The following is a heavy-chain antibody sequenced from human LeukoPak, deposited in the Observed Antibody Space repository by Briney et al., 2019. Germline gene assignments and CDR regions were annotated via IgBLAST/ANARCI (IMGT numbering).Heavy chain of an antibody. CDR3: AKEAGNGWSYFDY. CDR1: GFTFSSYA. J-gene: IGHJ4*02. V-gene: IGHV3-23*01. D-gene: IGHD6-19*01. Sequence: QPGGSLRLSCAASGFTFSSYAMSWVRQAPGKGLEWVSGISSSGGNTYYADSVKGRFTISRDNSKNTVYLQIISLRAEDTAVYHCAKEAGNGWSYFDYWGQGTLVTVSS. CDR2: ISSSGGNT.